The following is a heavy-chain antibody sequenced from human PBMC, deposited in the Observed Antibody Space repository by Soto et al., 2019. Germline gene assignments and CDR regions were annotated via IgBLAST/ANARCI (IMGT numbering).Heavy chain of an antibody. CDR3: AREFWSGYYTLNYGMDV. CDR2: ISISSSYT. V-gene: IGHV3-11*06. Sequence: PGGSLRLSCAASGFTFSDYYMSWIRQAPGKGLEWVSYISISSSYTNYADSVKGRFTISRDNAKNSLYLQMNSLRDEDTAVYYCAREFWSGYYTLNYGMDVWGQGTTVTVSS. D-gene: IGHD3-3*01. J-gene: IGHJ6*02. CDR1: GFTFSDYY.